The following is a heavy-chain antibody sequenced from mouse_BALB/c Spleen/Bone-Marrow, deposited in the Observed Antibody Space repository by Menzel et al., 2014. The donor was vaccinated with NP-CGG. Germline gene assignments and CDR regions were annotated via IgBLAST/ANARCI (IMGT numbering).Heavy chain of an antibody. CDR3: ASPWGGYHYAMDY. CDR1: GFSLSRYS. D-gene: IGHD2-2*01. J-gene: IGHJ4*01. Sequence: VKVVESGPGLVAPSQSLSIPCTVSGFSLSRYSVHWVRQPPGKGLEWLGMIWGGGSTDYNSALKSRLSISKDDSKSXVFLKMNSLQTDDTAMYYCASPWGGYHYAMDYWGQGTSVTVSS. CDR2: IWGGGST. V-gene: IGHV2-6-4*01.